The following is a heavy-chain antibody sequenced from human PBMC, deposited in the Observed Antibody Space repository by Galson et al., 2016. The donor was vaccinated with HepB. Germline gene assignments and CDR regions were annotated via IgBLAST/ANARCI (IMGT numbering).Heavy chain of an antibody. J-gene: IGHJ4*02. D-gene: IGHD3-9*01. CDR2: IGVYNGDR. CDR3: ARTSRYRSDIMTGDY. V-gene: IGHV1-18*01. Sequence: QSGAEVKKPGESLKISCKASGYTFTSYGIFWVRQAPGQGLEWMGWIGVYNGDRNYGRKFQGRVTMTTDTSTTTASLEGRRLTSDDTAVYFCARTSRYRSDIMTGDYWGQGTLVTVSS. CDR1: GYTFTSYG.